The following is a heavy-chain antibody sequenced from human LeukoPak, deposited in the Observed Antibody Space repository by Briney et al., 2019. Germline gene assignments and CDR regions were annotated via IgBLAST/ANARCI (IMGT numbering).Heavy chain of an antibody. V-gene: IGHV4-30-4*01. CDR3: ARGPQRWLQSTFDY. J-gene: IGHJ4*02. CDR2: IYYSGST. D-gene: IGHD5-24*01. CDR1: GGSISSGDYY. Sequence: SETLSLTCTVSGGSISSGDYYWSWIRQPPGKGLEWIGYIYYSGSTYYNPSLKSRVTISVDTSKNQLSLKLSSVTAADTAVYYCARGPQRWLQSTFDYWGQGTLVTVSS.